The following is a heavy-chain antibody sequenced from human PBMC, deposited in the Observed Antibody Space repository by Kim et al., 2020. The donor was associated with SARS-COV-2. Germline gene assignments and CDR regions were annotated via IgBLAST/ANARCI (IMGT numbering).Heavy chain of an antibody. Sequence: SETLSLTCTVSGYSISSDYYWGWIRQPPGKGLEWIGSLYHSGSTYYNPSLKSRVTISVDTSKNQFSLKLSSVTAADTAVYYCAREGSVGTTTGAELYYFDHWGQGTLVTVSS. CDR2: LYHSGST. V-gene: IGHV4-38-2*02. J-gene: IGHJ4*02. D-gene: IGHD1-26*01. CDR3: AREGSVGTTTGAELYYFDH. CDR1: GYSISSDYY.